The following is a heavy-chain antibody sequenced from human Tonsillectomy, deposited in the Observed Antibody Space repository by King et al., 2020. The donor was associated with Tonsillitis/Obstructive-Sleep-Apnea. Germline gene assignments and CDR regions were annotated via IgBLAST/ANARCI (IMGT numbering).Heavy chain of an antibody. D-gene: IGHD2-15*01. J-gene: IGHJ4*02. CDR3: ARVGAAAESLFDY. CDR1: GFTFSSFG. CDR2: IWYDGSNK. V-gene: IGHV3-33*01. Sequence: QLVQSGGGVVQPGRSLRLSCAASGFTFSSFGMHWVRQAPGKGLEWVAVIWYDGSNKYYADSVKGRFTISRDNSKNTLYLQMNNLRAEDTAVYYCARVGAAAESLFDYWGQGTLVTVSS.